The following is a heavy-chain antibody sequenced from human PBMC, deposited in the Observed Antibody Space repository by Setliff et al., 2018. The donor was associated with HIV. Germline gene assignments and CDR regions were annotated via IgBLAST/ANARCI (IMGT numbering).Heavy chain of an antibody. CDR3: AREKRSGFSSGWTNWFDP. Sequence: PSETLSLTCTVSGGSISSSSYYWGWIRQPPGKGLEWIGSIYYSGSTYYNPSLKSRVTISVDTYKNQFSLKLSSVTAADTAVYYCAREKRSGFSSGWTNWFDPWGQGTLVTVSS. V-gene: IGHV4-39*07. D-gene: IGHD6-19*01. CDR2: IYYSGST. CDR1: GGSISSSSYY. J-gene: IGHJ5*02.